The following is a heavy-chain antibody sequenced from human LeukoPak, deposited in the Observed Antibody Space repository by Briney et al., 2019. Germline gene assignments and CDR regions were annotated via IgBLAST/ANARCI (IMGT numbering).Heavy chain of an antibody. CDR1: GGSISSYY. Sequence: SETLSLTCTVSGGSISSYYWSWIRQPPGKGLEWIGHIYYSGSTNYNPSLKSRVTISIDTSKNQFSLRLSSVTAADTAVYYFARGAAGYSYGWGQGTLVTVSS. J-gene: IGHJ4*02. V-gene: IGHV4-59*01. CDR2: IYYSGST. D-gene: IGHD5-18*01. CDR3: ARGAAGYSYG.